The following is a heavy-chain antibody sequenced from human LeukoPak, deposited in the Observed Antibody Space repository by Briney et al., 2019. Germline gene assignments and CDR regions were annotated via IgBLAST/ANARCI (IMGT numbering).Heavy chain of an antibody. Sequence: PGGSLRLSCAASGFTFSSYGMHWVRQAPGKGLEWVAVISYDGSNKYHADSVKGRFTISRDNSKNTLYLQMNSLRAEDTAVYYCAKVGGIAVAGLADYWGQGTLVTVSS. CDR2: ISYDGSNK. CDR3: AKVGGIAVAGLADY. V-gene: IGHV3-30*18. CDR1: GFTFSSYG. J-gene: IGHJ4*02. D-gene: IGHD6-19*01.